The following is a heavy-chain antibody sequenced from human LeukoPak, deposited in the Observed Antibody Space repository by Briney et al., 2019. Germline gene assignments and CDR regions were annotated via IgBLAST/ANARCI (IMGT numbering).Heavy chain of an antibody. D-gene: IGHD3-22*01. CDR1: GYTFTGYY. CDR3: ARELDYYDSSGYCDY. CDR2: INPNSGGT. J-gene: IGHJ4*02. Sequence: ASVKVSCKASGYTFTGYYMHWVRQAPGQGLEWMGWINPNSGGTNYAQKFQGRVTMTRDTSISTAYMELSRLRSDDTAVYYCARELDYYDSSGYCDYWGQGTLVTVSS. V-gene: IGHV1-2*02.